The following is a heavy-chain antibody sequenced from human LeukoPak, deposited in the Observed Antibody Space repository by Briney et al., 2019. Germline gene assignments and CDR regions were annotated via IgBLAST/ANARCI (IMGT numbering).Heavy chain of an antibody. J-gene: IGHJ5*02. Sequence: GASVKVSCKASGYTFTSYSMHWVRQAPGQGLEWMGVISPSGSGASYAQQFQGRVTMTRDTSTSTAYMELRSLRSDDTAVYYCARDLDYYDSSGSGWFDPWGQGTLVTVSS. V-gene: IGHV1-46*01. CDR2: ISPSGSGA. CDR3: ARDLDYYDSSGSGWFDP. D-gene: IGHD3-22*01. CDR1: GYTFTSYS.